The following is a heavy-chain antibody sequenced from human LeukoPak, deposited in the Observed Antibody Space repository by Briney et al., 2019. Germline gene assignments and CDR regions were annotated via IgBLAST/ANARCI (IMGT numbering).Heavy chain of an antibody. V-gene: IGHV4-61*02. CDR2: IYTSGST. J-gene: IGHJ4*02. Sequence: SETLSLTCTVSGGSISSGSYYWSWIRQPAGKGLEWIGRIYTSGSTNYSPSLKSRVTISVDTSKNQFSLKLSSVTAADTAVYYCARGGYYPLDYWGQGTLVTVSS. D-gene: IGHD5-18*01. CDR3: ARGGYYPLDY. CDR1: GGSISSGSYY.